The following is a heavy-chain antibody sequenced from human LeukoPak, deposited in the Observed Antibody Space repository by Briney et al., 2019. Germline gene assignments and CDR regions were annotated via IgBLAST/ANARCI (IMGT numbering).Heavy chain of an antibody. CDR1: GGSMSNIYY. V-gene: IGHV4-39*01. Sequence: SETLSLTCNVSGGSMSNIYYWGWIRQPPGKGLEWIGNIFYSGITYYNPSLRSRVTIAIDTSKSQFSLKLTSVTAADTAVYYCAKVRYPNYDLVIGYDAFDVWGQGTRVTVSS. D-gene: IGHD3-3*01. CDR3: AKVRYPNYDLVIGYDAFDV. J-gene: IGHJ3*01. CDR2: IFYSGIT.